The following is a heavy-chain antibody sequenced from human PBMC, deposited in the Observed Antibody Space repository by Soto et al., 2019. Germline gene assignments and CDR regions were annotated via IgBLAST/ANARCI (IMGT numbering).Heavy chain of an antibody. D-gene: IGHD6-6*01. Sequence: ASVKVSCKVSGYTLTELSMHWVRQAPGKGLEWMGGFDPEDGETIYAQKFQGRVTVTEDTSTDTAYMELSSLRSEDTAVYYCATLSIAARNIGYWGQGTLVTVSS. CDR2: FDPEDGET. V-gene: IGHV1-24*01. CDR3: ATLSIAARNIGY. J-gene: IGHJ4*02. CDR1: GYTLTELS.